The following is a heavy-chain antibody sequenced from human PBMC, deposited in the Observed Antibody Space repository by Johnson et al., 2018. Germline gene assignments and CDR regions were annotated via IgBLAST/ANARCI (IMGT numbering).Heavy chain of an antibody. D-gene: IGHD3-10*01. Sequence: QVQLVESGGGVVQPGRSLRLSCAASGFRFSSYGMHWVRQAPGKGLEWVAVIWYDGSNKYYADSVKGRFTISRDNSKNTLYLQMNSLRAEDTAGYYCAREGDGGFLVVPMDVWGQGTTVTVSS. J-gene: IGHJ6*02. CDR1: GFRFSSYG. CDR2: IWYDGSNK. CDR3: AREGDGGFLVVPMDV. V-gene: IGHV3-33*01.